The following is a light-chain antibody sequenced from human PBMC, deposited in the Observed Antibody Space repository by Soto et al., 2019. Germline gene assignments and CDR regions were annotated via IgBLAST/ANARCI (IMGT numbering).Light chain of an antibody. J-gene: IGKJ5*01. CDR2: DAS. CDR1: QTINSW. V-gene: IGKV1-5*01. CDR3: QQYGSSST. Sequence: DIQMTQSPSTLSASVGDRVTITCRASQTINSWLAWYQQKPGKAPKLLIYDASSLERGVPSRFSGSGSGTDFTLTISRLEPEDFAVYYCQQYGSSSTFGQGTRLEIK.